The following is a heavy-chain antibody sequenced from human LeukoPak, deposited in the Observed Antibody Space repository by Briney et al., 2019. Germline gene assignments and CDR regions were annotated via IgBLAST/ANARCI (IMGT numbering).Heavy chain of an antibody. CDR3: VRVAYYDGFDI. Sequence: PGGSLRLSCAASGFTFSDYWMHWVRQVPGKGLVWVSDMSSDGSTTTYADSVKGRFTISRDNAKNTLYLQMNSRRAEDTAVYYCVRVAYYDGFDIWGQGTMVTVSS. D-gene: IGHD3-10*01. J-gene: IGHJ3*02. CDR2: MSSDGSTT. CDR1: GFTFSDYW. V-gene: IGHV3-74*01.